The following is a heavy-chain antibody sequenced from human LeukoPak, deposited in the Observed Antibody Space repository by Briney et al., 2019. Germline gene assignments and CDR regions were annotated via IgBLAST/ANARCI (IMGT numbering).Heavy chain of an antibody. J-gene: IGHJ4*02. Sequence: PGGSLRLSCAASGFTFSSHAMSWVRQAPGKGLEWVSIISGSGGSANHADSVKGRFTISRGNSKNTLYLQMNSLRAEDTAVYYCAKPYYGSGSYYGFNYYAFDYWGQGTLVTVSS. D-gene: IGHD3-10*01. V-gene: IGHV3-23*01. CDR3: AKPYYGSGSYYGFNYYAFDY. CDR1: GFTFSSHA. CDR2: ISGSGGSA.